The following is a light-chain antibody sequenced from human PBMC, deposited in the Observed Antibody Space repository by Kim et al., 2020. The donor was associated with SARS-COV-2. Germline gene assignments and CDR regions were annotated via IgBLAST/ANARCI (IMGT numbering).Light chain of an antibody. CDR3: GTWDSSLSALYV. CDR2: DNN. CDR1: SSNIGNNY. V-gene: IGLV1-51*01. J-gene: IGLJ1*01. Sequence: KVTISCSGSSSNIGNNYVSWYQQLPGTAPKLLIYDNNKRPSGIPDRFSGSKCGTSATLGITGLQTGDEADYYCGTWDSSLSALYVFGTGTKVTVL.